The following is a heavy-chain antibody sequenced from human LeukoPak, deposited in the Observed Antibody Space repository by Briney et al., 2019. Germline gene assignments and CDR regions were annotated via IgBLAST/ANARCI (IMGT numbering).Heavy chain of an antibody. Sequence: ASVKVSCKASNYTFASYGLSWVRQAPGQGLQWVGWISPYDGNTNYAQRFQARVTMSIDKSTRTVYMELRRLRLDDTAVYYCVRVWPPNAVDRGMTYSDFTAWDVWGQGTTVIVSS. CDR1: NYTFASYG. CDR3: VRVWPPNAVDRGMTYSDFTAWDV. D-gene: IGHD1-20*01. CDR2: ISPYDGNT. V-gene: IGHV1-18*01. J-gene: IGHJ3*01.